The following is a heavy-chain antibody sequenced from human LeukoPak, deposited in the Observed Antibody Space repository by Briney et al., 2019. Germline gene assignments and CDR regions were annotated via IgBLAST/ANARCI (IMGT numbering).Heavy chain of an antibody. CDR2: ISSSGSTI. CDR3: AKDPRIATDHTGFDY. V-gene: IGHV3-11*04. D-gene: IGHD6-13*01. CDR1: GFTFSDYY. Sequence: GSLRLSCAASGFTFSDYYMSWIRQAPGKGLEWVSYISSSGSTIYYADSVKGRFTISRDNAKNSLYLQMNSLRAEDTSVYYCAKDPRIATDHTGFDYWGQGTLVTVSS. J-gene: IGHJ4*02.